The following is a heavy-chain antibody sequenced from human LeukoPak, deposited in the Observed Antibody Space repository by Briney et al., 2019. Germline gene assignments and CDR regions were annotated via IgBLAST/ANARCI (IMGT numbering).Heavy chain of an antibody. Sequence: GGSLRLSCAASEFDFSSHAMTWVRQAPGRGLEWVSAISISGSKTYYADSVKGRFTISRDNSKNTLYLQMNSLRAEDTAVYYCANEIRPNDYWGQGTQVTVSS. J-gene: IGHJ4*02. CDR2: ISISGSKT. CDR1: EFDFSSHA. D-gene: IGHD4-17*01. CDR3: ANEIRPNDY. V-gene: IGHV3-23*01.